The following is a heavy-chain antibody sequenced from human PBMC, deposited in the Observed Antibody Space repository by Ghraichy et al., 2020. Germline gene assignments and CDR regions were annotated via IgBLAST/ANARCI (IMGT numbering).Heavy chain of an antibody. J-gene: IGHJ4*02. CDR3: ARDTYYDVLPGYYMDDY. CDR2: IKQDGSEK. V-gene: IGHV3-7*04. D-gene: IGHD3-9*01. CDR1: GFTFSRYW. Sequence: GSLRLSCVASGFTFSRYWMSLVRQAPGKGLEWVANIKQDGSEKHYVDSVKGRFTISRDNARNSQYLQMNNLRAEDTAVYYCARDTYYDVLPGYYMDDYWGQGTLVTVSS.